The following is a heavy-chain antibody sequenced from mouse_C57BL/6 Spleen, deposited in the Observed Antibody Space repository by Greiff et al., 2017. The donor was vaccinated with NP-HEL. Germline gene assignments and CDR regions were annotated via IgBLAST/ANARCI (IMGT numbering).Heavy chain of an antibody. D-gene: IGHD1-1*01. CDR2: IYPGSGST. CDR1: GYTFTSYW. J-gene: IGHJ4*01. V-gene: IGHV1-55*01. CDR3: ARYYYGRDAMDY. Sequence: QLQQPGAELVKPGASVKMSCKASGYTFTSYWITWVKQRPGQGLEWIGDIYPGSGSTNYNEKFKSKATLTVDTSSSTAYMQLSSLTSEDSAVYYCARYYYGRDAMDYWGQGTSVTVSS.